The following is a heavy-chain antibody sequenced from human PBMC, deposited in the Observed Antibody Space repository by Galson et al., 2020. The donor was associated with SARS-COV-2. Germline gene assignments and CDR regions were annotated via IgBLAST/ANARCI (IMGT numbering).Heavy chain of an antibody. J-gene: IGHJ6*03. CDR2: INHRGST. Sequence: SETLSLTCAVYGGSFKNYYLTWIRQSPGKGLQWIGEINHRGSTNYDPSPQGRVAMSVDTSKNQFSLRLSSVTAADTAVYYCVRGAEERRIIVVVPYYYTYMDVWGGGTAVTVSS. CDR1: GGSFKNYY. D-gene: IGHD2-2*01. CDR3: VRGAEERRIIVVVPYYYTYMDV. V-gene: IGHV4-34*01.